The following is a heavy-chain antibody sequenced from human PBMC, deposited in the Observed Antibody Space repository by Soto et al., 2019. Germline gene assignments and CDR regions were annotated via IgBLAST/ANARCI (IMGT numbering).Heavy chain of an antibody. CDR2: IKQDGSEK. V-gene: IGHV3-7*03. Sequence: PGGSLRLSCAASGFTFSSYWMSWVRQAPGKGLEWVANIKQDGSEKYYVDSVKGRFTISRDNAKNSLYLQMNSLRAEDTAVYYCASVGYYDSSGSYPLFNWFDPWGQGTLVTVSS. D-gene: IGHD3-22*01. CDR3: ASVGYYDSSGSYPLFNWFDP. J-gene: IGHJ5*02. CDR1: GFTFSSYW.